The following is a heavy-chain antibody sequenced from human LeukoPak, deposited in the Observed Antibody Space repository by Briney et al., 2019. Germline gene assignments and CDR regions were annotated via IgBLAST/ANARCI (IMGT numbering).Heavy chain of an antibody. D-gene: IGHD3-22*01. V-gene: IGHV3-7*01. CDR2: IKQDGSEK. CDR1: GFTFSSYW. CDR3: ARTRITMIVGSASRFDY. Sequence: GGSLRLSCAASGFTFSSYWMSWVRQAPGKGLEWVANIKQDGSEKYYVDSVKGRFTISRDNAKNSLCLQMNSLRAEDTAVYYCARTRITMIVGSASRFDYWGQGTLVTVSS. J-gene: IGHJ4*02.